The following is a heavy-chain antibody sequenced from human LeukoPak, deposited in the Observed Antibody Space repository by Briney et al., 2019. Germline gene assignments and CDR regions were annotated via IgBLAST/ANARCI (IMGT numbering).Heavy chain of an antibody. J-gene: IGHJ4*02. CDR2: ISSTDAGT. CDR1: GFSLSSYA. CDR3: AKDSDGSALVLGGHFDY. Sequence: GGSLRLSCAASGFSLSSYAMSWVRQAPGKGLEWVSAISSTDAGTYHADSVKGRFTISRDNAKNSLYLQMNSLRAEDTALYYCAKDSDGSALVLGGHFDYWGQGTLVTVSS. V-gene: IGHV3-23*01. D-gene: IGHD2-15*01.